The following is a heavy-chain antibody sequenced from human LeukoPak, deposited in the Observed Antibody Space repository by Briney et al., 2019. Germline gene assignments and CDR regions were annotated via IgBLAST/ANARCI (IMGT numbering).Heavy chain of an antibody. D-gene: IGHD1-26*01. CDR1: GLTFSNAW. Sequence: GGSLRLSCAASGLTFSNAWMNWVRQAPGKGLEWVGRIKSKTDGGTTDYAAPVKGRFTISRDDSKNTLFLQMNSPKIEDTAVYYCNPSERRGSWGQGTLVTVSS. CDR2: IKSKTDGGTT. CDR3: NPSERRGS. V-gene: IGHV3-15*07. J-gene: IGHJ5*02.